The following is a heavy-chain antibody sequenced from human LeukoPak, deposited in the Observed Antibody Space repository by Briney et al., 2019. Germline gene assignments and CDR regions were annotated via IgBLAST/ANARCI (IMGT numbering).Heavy chain of an antibody. D-gene: IGHD3-22*01. CDR2: ISSSSSYI. J-gene: IGHJ4*02. Sequence: GGSLRLSCAASGFTFSSYSMNWVRQAPGKGLEWVSSISSSSSYIYYANSVKGRFTISRDNAKNSLYLQMNSLRAEDTAVYYCARDANYYDSSGYLFDYWGQGTLVTVSS. CDR3: ARDANYYDSSGYLFDY. CDR1: GFTFSSYS. V-gene: IGHV3-21*01.